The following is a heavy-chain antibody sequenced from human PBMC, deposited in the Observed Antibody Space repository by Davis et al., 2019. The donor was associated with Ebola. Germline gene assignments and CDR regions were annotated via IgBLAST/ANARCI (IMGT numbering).Heavy chain of an antibody. CDR1: GFTFSSYA. J-gene: IGHJ4*02. D-gene: IGHD1-26*01. CDR2: ISGSGGST. Sequence: GESLKISCAASGFTFSSYAMSWVRQAPGKGLEWVSVISGSGGSTYYVDSVKGRFTISRDNVKNSLYLQMDSLRAEDTAVYYCARWASVGYWGQGTLVTVSS. V-gene: IGHV3-23*01. CDR3: ARWASVGY.